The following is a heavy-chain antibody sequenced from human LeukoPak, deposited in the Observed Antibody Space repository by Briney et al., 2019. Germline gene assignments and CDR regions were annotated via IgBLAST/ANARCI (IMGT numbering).Heavy chain of an antibody. CDR2: ISSGGDAT. CDR1: GFTFRSYA. V-gene: IGHV3-23*01. D-gene: IGHD2-8*01. J-gene: IGHJ4*02. Sequence: GGSLRLSCAASGFTFRSYAMSWVRQAPGKGLDWVSAISSGGDATYYADSVKGRFTISRGNSKNTLYLQMNTLRAEDTAVYYCAKRDTNGRYYFDSWGQGALVTVSS. CDR3: AKRDTNGRYYFDS.